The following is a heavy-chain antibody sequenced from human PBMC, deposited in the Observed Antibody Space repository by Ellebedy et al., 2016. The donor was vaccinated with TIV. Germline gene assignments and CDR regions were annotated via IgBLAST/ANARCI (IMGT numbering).Heavy chain of an antibody. D-gene: IGHD2-2*01. V-gene: IGHV3-23*01. Sequence: GESLKISXAASGFTFSSYSMSWVRQAPGKGLEWVSAISGSGGSTYYADSVKGRFTISRDNSKNTLYLQMNSLRAEDTAVYYCAKAPVPPGSSTSCSRKKCYYYYGMDVWGQGTTVTVSS. J-gene: IGHJ6*02. CDR2: ISGSGGST. CDR3: AKAPVPPGSSTSCSRKKCYYYYGMDV. CDR1: GFTFSSYS.